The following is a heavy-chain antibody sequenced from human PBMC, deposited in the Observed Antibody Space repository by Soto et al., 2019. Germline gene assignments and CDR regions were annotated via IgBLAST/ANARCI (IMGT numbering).Heavy chain of an antibody. CDR3: ARVPDV. V-gene: IGHV4-34*01. Sequence: PSETLSLTCAVHGGSLSGYYWSWIRQPPGKGLEWIGEINHSGSTNYNPSLKSRVTISVDRSKNQFSLKLSSVTAADTAVYYCARVPDVWGQGTTVTVSS. J-gene: IGHJ6*02. CDR2: INHSGST. CDR1: GGSLSGYY.